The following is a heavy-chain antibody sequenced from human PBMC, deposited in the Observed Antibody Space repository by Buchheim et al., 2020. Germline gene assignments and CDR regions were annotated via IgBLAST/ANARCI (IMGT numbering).Heavy chain of an antibody. CDR3: AREGSVGATFYNYYYGMDV. V-gene: IGHV1-2*02. D-gene: IGHD1-26*01. Sequence: QVQLVQSGAEVKKPGASVKVSCRASGYTFSDYYMHWVRQAPGQGLEWMGCINPKSGGTNYARKFQRRVTMTRDTSMSTAYMELSRLTSEDTAVYYCAREGSVGATFYNYYYGMDVWGQGTT. CDR1: GYTFSDYY. J-gene: IGHJ6*02. CDR2: INPKSGGT.